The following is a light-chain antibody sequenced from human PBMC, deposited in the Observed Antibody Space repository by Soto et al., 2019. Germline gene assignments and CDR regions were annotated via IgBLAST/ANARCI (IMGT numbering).Light chain of an antibody. CDR2: DAS. CDR1: QTISSW. V-gene: IGKV1-5*01. CDR3: QQYDNYPLT. J-gene: IGKJ4*01. Sequence: DIQMTQSPSTLSASVGDRVTITCRASQTISSWLAWYQQKPGTAPKLLIFDASRLESGVPSRFSGCASGTEFTLTISSLQPDDFATYYCQQYDNYPLTFGGGTKVDI.